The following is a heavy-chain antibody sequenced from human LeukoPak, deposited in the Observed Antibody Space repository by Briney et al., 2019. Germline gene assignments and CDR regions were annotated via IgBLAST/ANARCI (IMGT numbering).Heavy chain of an antibody. CDR2: FDPEDGET. Sequence: ASVKVSCEVSGYTLTELSMHWVRQAPGKGLEWMGGFDPEDGETIYAQKFQGRVTMTEDTFTGTAYMELSSLRSEDTAVYYCATTHARFLEWLALVWGQGTLVTVSS. CDR3: ATTHARFLEWLALV. J-gene: IGHJ4*02. D-gene: IGHD3-3*01. CDR1: GYTLTELS. V-gene: IGHV1-24*01.